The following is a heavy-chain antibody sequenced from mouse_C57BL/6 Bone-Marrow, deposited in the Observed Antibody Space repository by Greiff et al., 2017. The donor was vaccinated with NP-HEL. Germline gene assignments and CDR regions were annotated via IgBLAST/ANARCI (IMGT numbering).Heavy chain of an antibody. CDR3: AIYLYAMDY. D-gene: IGHD5-5*01. J-gene: IGHJ4*01. V-gene: IGHV1-19*01. CDR2: INPYNGGT. CDR1: GYTFTDYY. Sequence: VQLQQSGPVLVKPGASVKMSCKASGYTFTDYYMNWVKQSHGKSLEWIGVINPYNGGTSYNQKFKGKATLTVDKSSSTAYMELNSLTSEDSAVYYCAIYLYAMDYWGQGTSVTVSS.